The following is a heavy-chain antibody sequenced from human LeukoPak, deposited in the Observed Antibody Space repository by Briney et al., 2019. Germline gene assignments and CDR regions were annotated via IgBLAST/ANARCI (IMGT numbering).Heavy chain of an antibody. V-gene: IGHV1-2*02. CDR1: GYTFTGYY. J-gene: IGHJ6*03. D-gene: IGHD4-23*01. CDR3: ARDDYGGNSGYGDYYYYYMDV. Sequence: ASVKVSCKASGYTFTGYYMHWVRQAPGQGLEWMGWINPNSGGTNYAQKFQGRVTMTRDTSISTAYMELSRLRSDDTAVYYCARDDYGGNSGYGDYYYYYMDVWGKGTTVTVSS. CDR2: INPNSGGT.